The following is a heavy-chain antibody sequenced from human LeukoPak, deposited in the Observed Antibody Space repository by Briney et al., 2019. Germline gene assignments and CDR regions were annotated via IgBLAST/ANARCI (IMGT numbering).Heavy chain of an antibody. D-gene: IGHD6-6*01. CDR3: ARSSGVAARPWYFQH. J-gene: IGHJ1*01. Sequence: SETLSLTSAVYGGSFSGYYWSWIRQPPGKGLEWIGEINHSGSTNYNPPLKSRVTISVDTSKNQFSLKLSSVTAADTAVYYCARSSGVAARPWYFQHWGQGTLVTVSS. CDR1: GGSFSGYY. V-gene: IGHV4-34*01. CDR2: INHSGST.